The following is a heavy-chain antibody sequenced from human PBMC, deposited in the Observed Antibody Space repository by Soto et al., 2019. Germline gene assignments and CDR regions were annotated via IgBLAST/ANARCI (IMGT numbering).Heavy chain of an antibody. J-gene: IGHJ4*02. CDR1: GYTFTSYG. Sequence: VASVKVSCKASGYTFTSYGISWVRQAPGQGLEWMGWISAYNGNTNYAQKLQGRVTMTTDTSTSTAYMELRSLRSDDTAVYYCAGADSSGLPRGWGQGTLVTVSS. CDR2: ISAYNGNT. CDR3: AGADSSGLPRG. D-gene: IGHD6-19*01. V-gene: IGHV1-18*04.